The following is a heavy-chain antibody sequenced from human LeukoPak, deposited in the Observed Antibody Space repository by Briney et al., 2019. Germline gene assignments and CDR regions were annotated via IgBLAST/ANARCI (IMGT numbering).Heavy chain of an antibody. CDR1: GGSISSYY. V-gene: IGHV4-59*12. J-gene: IGHJ4*02. CDR2: IYYSGST. D-gene: IGHD1-26*01. Sequence: SETLSLTCTVSGGSISSYYWSWIRQPPGKGLEWIGYIYYSGSTNYNPSLKSRVTMSVDTSKNQFSLKLSSVTAADTAVYYCARDSRSGSYFDYWGQGTLVTVSS. CDR3: ARDSRSGSYFDY.